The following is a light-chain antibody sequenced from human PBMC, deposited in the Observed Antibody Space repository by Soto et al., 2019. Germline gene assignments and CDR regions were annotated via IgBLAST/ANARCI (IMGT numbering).Light chain of an antibody. CDR3: LSYDSSLSGFV. J-gene: IGLJ1*01. CDR1: SSNIGAVYD. V-gene: IGLV1-40*01. Sequence: QSLLTQPPSVSGAPGQRVTISCTGSSSNIGAVYDVHWYQHLPGTAPKLLIYGSTNRPSGVPDRFSGSKSGSSASLAITGLRAEDEADYYCLSYDSSLSGFVFGRGTKVTV. CDR2: GST.